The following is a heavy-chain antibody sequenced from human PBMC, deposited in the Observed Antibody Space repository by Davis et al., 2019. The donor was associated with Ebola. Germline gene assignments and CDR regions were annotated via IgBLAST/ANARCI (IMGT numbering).Heavy chain of an antibody. CDR2: ISAYNGNT. CDR3: ARGVYDYIWGSYRPYSKYYFDY. V-gene: IGHV1-18*01. Sequence: AASVKVSCKASGYTFTSYGISWVRQAPGQGLEWMGWISAYNGNTNYAQKLQGRVTMTTDTSTSTAYMELSSLRSEDTAVYYCARGVYDYIWGSYRPYSKYYFDYWGQGTLVTVSS. J-gene: IGHJ4*02. CDR1: GYTFTSYG. D-gene: IGHD3-16*02.